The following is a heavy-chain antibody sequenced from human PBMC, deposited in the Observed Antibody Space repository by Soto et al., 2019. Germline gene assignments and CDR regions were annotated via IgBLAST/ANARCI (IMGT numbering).Heavy chain of an antibody. CDR2: ISAYNGNT. CDR1: GYTFTSYG. D-gene: IGHD3-10*01. CDR3: ASFTMVRGVPPYYGMDV. J-gene: IGHJ6*02. V-gene: IGHV1-18*01. Sequence: ASVKVSCKASGYTFTSYGISWVRQAPGQGLEWMGWISAYNGNTNYAQKLQGRVTMTTDTSTSTAYMELRSLRSDDTAVYYCASFTMVRGVPPYYGMDVWGQGTTVTLSS.